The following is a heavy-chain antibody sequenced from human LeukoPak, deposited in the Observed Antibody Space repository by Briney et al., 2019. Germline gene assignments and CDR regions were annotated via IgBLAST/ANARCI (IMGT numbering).Heavy chain of an antibody. CDR3: ANQNTYGSGSSTFDY. Sequence: GGSLRLSCAASGFTFSSYAMSWVRQAPRKGLEWVSAISGSGGSTYYADSVEGRFTISRDNSKNTLYLQMNSLRAEDTAVYYCANQNTYGSGSSTFDYWGQGTLVTVSS. CDR1: GFTFSSYA. D-gene: IGHD3-10*01. J-gene: IGHJ4*02. CDR2: ISGSGGST. V-gene: IGHV3-23*01.